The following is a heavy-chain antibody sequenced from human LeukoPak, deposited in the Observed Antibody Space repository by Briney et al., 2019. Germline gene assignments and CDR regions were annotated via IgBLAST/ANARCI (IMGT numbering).Heavy chain of an antibody. V-gene: IGHV4-30-4*08. J-gene: IGHJ5*02. CDR2: IYYSGST. CDR3: ARGGSIPFPGFDP. CDR1: GGSISSGDYY. D-gene: IGHD2-21*01. Sequence: SQTLSLTCTVSGGSISSGDYYWSWIRQPPGKGLEWIGYIYYSGSTYYNPSLKSRVTISVDTSKNQFSLKLSSVTAADTAVYYCARGGSIPFPGFDPWGQGTLVTVSS.